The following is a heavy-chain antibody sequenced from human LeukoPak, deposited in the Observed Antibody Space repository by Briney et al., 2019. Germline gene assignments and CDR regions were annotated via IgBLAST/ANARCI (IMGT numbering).Heavy chain of an antibody. Sequence: ASVKVSCKASGYTFTSYAMNWVRQAPGQGLEWMGWISTNTGNPTYAQGFTGRFVFSLDTSVSTAYLQISSLKAEDTAVYYCARDKDLIAAREGHDYWGQGTLVTVSS. V-gene: IGHV7-4-1*02. D-gene: IGHD6-6*01. CDR3: ARDKDLIAAREGHDY. CDR1: GYTFTSYA. CDR2: ISTNTGNP. J-gene: IGHJ4*02.